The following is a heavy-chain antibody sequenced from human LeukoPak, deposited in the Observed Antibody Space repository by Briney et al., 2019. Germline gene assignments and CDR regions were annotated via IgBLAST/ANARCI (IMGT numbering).Heavy chain of an antibody. Sequence: PGGSLRLSCAASGFTFSSYGMHWVRQAPGKGLEWVAFIRYDGSNKYYADSVKGRSTISRDNSKNTLYLQMNSLRAEDTAVYYCAKDSSSSWSRYYFDYWGQGTLVTVSS. D-gene: IGHD6-6*01. CDR1: GFTFSSYG. CDR2: IRYDGSNK. V-gene: IGHV3-30*02. J-gene: IGHJ4*02. CDR3: AKDSSSSWSRYYFDY.